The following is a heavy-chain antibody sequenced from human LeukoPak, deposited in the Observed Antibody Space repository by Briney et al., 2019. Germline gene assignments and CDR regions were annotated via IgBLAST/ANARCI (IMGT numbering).Heavy chain of an antibody. V-gene: IGHV4-4*07. CDR2: IYTSGST. CDR1: GGSISSYY. J-gene: IGHJ5*02. Sequence: PSETLSLTCTVSGGSISSYYWSWIRQSAGKGLEWIGRIYTSGSTNYNPSLKSRVTMSVDTSKNQFSLKLSSVTAADTAVYYCARDEFGAVAGTPNWFDPWGQGTLVTVSS. CDR3: ARDEFGAVAGTPNWFDP. D-gene: IGHD6-19*01.